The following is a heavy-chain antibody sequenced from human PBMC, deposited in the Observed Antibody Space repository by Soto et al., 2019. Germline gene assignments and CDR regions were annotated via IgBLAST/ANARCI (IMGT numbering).Heavy chain of an antibody. V-gene: IGHV1-69*02. CDR1: GGTFSSYT. J-gene: IGHJ6*03. CDR3: ARGNLTVTTSYYYYYMDV. Sequence: SVKVSCKASGGTFSSYTISWVRQAPGQGLEWMGRIIPILGIANYAQKFQGRVTITADKSTSTAYMELSSLRSEDTAVYYCARGNLTVTTSYYYYYMDVWGKGTTVTVSS. D-gene: IGHD4-17*01. CDR2: IIPILGIA.